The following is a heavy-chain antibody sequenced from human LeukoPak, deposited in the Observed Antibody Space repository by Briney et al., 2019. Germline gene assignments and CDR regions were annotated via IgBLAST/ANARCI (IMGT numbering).Heavy chain of an antibody. V-gene: IGHV4-39*01. J-gene: IGHJ4*02. CDR1: GGSISSSRYY. CDR3: ARLYSGSYRGY. D-gene: IGHD1-26*01. Sequence: SDTLSLTCTLSGGSISSSRYYSAWIRQPPGKGLEWIGSIYYSGSTYYNPSLKSRVTISVDTSKNQFSLKLSSVTAADTAVYYCARLYSGSYRGYWGQGTLVTVSS. CDR2: IYYSGST.